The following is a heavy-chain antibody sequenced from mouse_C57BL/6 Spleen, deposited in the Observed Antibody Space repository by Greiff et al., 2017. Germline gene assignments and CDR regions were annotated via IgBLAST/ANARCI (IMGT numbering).Heavy chain of an antibody. V-gene: IGHV5-16*01. CDR3: ARGGYSNYWYFDV. D-gene: IGHD2-5*01. J-gene: IGHJ1*03. CDR2: INYDGSST. CDR1: GFTFSDYY. Sequence: EVQLQESEGGLVQPGSSMKLSCTASGFTFSDYYMAWVRQVPEKGLEWVANINYDGSSTYYLDSLKSRFIISRDNAKNILYLQMSSLKSEDTATYYCARGGYSNYWYFDVWGTGTTVTVSS.